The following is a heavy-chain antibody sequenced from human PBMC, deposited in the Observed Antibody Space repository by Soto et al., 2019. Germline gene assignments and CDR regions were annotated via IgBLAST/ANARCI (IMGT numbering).Heavy chain of an antibody. V-gene: IGHV4-4*02. CDR3: AKDGRNGYNLFC. CDR2: IYHSGST. Sequence: QVQLQESGPGVVKPSGTLSLTCAVSGDSISSGGWWSWVRQPPGKGLEWIGEIYHSGSTNYNPSLKSRVTILVDMSKNHFSLNLNSVNVADTAIYYCAKDGRNGYNLFCWGQGTRVTVSS. J-gene: IGHJ4*02. CDR1: GDSISSGGW. D-gene: IGHD5-12*01.